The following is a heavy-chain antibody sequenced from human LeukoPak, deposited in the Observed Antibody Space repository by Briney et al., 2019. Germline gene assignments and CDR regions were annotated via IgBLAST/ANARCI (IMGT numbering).Heavy chain of an antibody. Sequence: GRSLRLSCAASGFTFSSYGMHWVRQAPGKGLEWVAVISYDGSNKYYADSVKGRFTISRDNSKNTLYLQMNSLRAEDTAVYYCARDGSYPNGDFDYWGQGTLVTVSS. V-gene: IGHV3-30*03. J-gene: IGHJ4*02. CDR1: GFTFSSYG. CDR3: ARDGSYPNGDFDY. D-gene: IGHD1-26*01. CDR2: ISYDGSNK.